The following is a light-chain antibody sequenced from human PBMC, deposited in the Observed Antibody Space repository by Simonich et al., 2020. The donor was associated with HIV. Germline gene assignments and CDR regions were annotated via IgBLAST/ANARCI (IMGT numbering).Light chain of an antibody. J-gene: IGKJ1*01. CDR2: DAS. CDR1: QRVSSY. V-gene: IGKV3D-11*01. Sequence: EIVLTQSPATLSLSPGARATLSCRASQRVSSYLAWSQQKPGQAPRLLIYDASNRATGIPARFSGSGPGTDFTLTISSLEPEDFAVYYCQEYNKWPPWTFGQGTKVEIK. CDR3: QEYNKWPPWT.